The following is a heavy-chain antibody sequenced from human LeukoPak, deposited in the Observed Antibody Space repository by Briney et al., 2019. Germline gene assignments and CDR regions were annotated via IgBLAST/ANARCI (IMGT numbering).Heavy chain of an antibody. Sequence: GGSLRLSCAASGFNFANHAMSWVRQTPGKGLEWVSAISGGGDITYYADSVTGRFTISRDNSRDTLFLQMHSLRPGDTAVYYCVREDTPATANYWGQGALVTISS. D-gene: IGHD2-21*02. CDR1: GFNFANHA. CDR3: VREDTPATANY. V-gene: IGHV3-23*01. CDR2: ISGGGDIT. J-gene: IGHJ4*02.